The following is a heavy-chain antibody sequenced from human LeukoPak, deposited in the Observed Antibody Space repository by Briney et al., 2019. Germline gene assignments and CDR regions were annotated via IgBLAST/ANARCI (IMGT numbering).Heavy chain of an antibody. CDR2: IIPILGIA. J-gene: IGHJ3*02. CDR1: GGTFSSYA. V-gene: IGHV1-69*04. D-gene: IGHD5-12*01. CDR3: ARGGDIVATFEVAFAFDI. Sequence: SVKVSCKASGGTFSSYAISWVRQAPGQGLEWMGRIIPILGIANYAQKFQGRVTITADKSTSTAYMELSSLRSEDTAVYYCARGGDIVATFEVAFAFDIWGQGTMVTVSS.